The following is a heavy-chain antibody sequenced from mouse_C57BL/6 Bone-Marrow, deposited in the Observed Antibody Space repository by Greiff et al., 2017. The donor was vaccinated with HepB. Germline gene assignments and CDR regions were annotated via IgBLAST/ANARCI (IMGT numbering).Heavy chain of an antibody. CDR1: GYTFTSYW. D-gene: IGHD2-2*01. CDR3: ARGDYAYDLKFAY. CDR2: INPSNGGT. V-gene: IGHV1-53*01. J-gene: IGHJ3*01. Sequence: QVQLQQPGTELVKPGASVKLSCKASGYTFTSYWMHWVKQRPGQGLEWIGNINPSNGGTNYNEKFKSKATLTVDKSSSTAYMQLSSLTSEDYAVYYCARGDYAYDLKFAYWGQGTLVTVSA.